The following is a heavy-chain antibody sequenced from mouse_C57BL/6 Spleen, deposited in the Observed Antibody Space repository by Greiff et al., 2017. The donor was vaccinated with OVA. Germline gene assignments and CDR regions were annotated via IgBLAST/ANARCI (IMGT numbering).Heavy chain of an antibody. Sequence: VQLQQSGPGLVQPSQSLSITCTVSGFSLTSYGVHWVRQSPGKGLEWLGVIWRGGSTDYNSAFMSRLSITKDNSKSQVFFKMNSLQADDTAIYYCAKNRDYYGSPYFDYWGKGTTLTVSS. J-gene: IGHJ2*01. CDR3: AKNRDYYGSPYFDY. D-gene: IGHD1-1*01. V-gene: IGHV2-5*01. CDR1: GFSLTSYG. CDR2: IWRGGST.